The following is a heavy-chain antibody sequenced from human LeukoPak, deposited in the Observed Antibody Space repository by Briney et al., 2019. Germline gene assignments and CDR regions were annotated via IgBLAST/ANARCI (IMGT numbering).Heavy chain of an antibody. CDR2: IYYSGST. V-gene: IGHV4-61*01. CDR3: ARDSVGNYGDYPHYYYYMDV. CDR1: GGSISSSSYY. Sequence: SETLSLTCTVSGGSISSSSYYWSWIRQPPGKGLEWIGYIYYSGSTNYNPSLKSRVTISVDTSKNQFSLKLSSVTAADTAVYYCARDSVGNYGDYPHYYYYMDVWGKGTTVTVSS. J-gene: IGHJ6*03. D-gene: IGHD4-17*01.